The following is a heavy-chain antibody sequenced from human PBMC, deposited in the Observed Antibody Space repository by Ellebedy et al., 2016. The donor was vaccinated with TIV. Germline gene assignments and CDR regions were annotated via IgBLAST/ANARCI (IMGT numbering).Heavy chain of an antibody. CDR2: ISGSGGNT. CDR3: AKRLGSSSSAPTYFDY. CDR1: GFTFGNYA. J-gene: IGHJ4*02. V-gene: IGHV3-23*01. D-gene: IGHD6-6*01. Sequence: GESLKISCAASGFTFGNYAMTWVRQAPGKGLEWVSAISGSGGNTYNAESVKGRFTISRDNSKNTLYLQVNSLRAEDTGVYYCAKRLGSSSSAPTYFDYWGQGTLVTVSS.